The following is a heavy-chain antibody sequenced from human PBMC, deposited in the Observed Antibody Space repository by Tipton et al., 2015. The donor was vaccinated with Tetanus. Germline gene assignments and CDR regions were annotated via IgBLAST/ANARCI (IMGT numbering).Heavy chain of an antibody. Sequence: TLSLTCTVSGGSINSGGYYWSWIRQSPGKGLEWIGHVYYSGRTYYNPPLKSRVTISADMSKNQFSLKLTSVTAADTATYYCARMGFTYGQVVYWGQGTLVTVAS. D-gene: IGHD5-18*01. CDR2: VYYSGRT. CDR3: ARMGFTYGQVVY. J-gene: IGHJ4*02. V-gene: IGHV4-30-4*08. CDR1: GGSINSGGYY.